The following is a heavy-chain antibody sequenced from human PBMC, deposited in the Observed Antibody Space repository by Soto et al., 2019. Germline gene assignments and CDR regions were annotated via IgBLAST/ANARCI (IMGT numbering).Heavy chain of an antibody. J-gene: IGHJ4*02. D-gene: IGHD5-18*01. CDR2: IYTSGST. CDR1: GTSVSNYY. CDR3: ARGGIQLSYAFDY. V-gene: IGHV4-4*07. Sequence: ETLSLTCSVSGTSVSNYYWSWIRQPAGKGLEHIGRIYTSGSTSYNPSLKSRVTMSMDTSQTQIYLNLTSVTAADTAVYYCARGGIQLSYAFDYWGQGILVTVSS.